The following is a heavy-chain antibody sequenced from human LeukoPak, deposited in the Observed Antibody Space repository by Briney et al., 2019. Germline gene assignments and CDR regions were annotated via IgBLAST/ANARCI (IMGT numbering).Heavy chain of an antibody. CDR2: IGTAGDT. D-gene: IGHD3-22*01. Sequence: PGGSLRLSCAASGFTFSSYDMHWVRQATGKGLEWVSAIGTAGDTYYPGSVKGRFTISRENAKNSLYLQMNSLRAGDTAVYYCAKGPLNHSGSNRGPFDYWGQGTLVTVSS. CDR1: GFTFSSYD. V-gene: IGHV3-13*01. J-gene: IGHJ4*02. CDR3: AKGPLNHSGSNRGPFDY.